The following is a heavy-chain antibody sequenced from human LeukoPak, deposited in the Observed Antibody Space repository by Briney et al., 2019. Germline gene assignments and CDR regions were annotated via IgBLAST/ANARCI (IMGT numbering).Heavy chain of an antibody. CDR1: GYTFTGYY. V-gene: IGHV1-2*02. CDR2: INPNSGGT. D-gene: IGHD2/OR15-2a*01. CDR3: ARGIGGQYYYYMDV. Sequence: EASVKVSCKASGYTFTGYYMHWVRQAPGQGLEWMGWINPNSGGTNYAQKFQGRVTMTRDTSISTAYMELSRLRSDDTVVYYCARGIGGQYYYYMDVWGKGTTVTVSS. J-gene: IGHJ6*03.